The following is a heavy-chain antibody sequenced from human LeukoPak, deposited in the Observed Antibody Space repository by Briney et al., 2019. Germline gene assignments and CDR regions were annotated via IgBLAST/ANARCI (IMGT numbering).Heavy chain of an antibody. CDR2: INHSGST. Sequence: PSETLSLTCAVYGGSFSGYYWSWIRQPPGKGLEWIGEINHSGSTNYNPSLKSRVTISVDTSKNQFSLKLSSVTPADTAVYYCASSWIGGSYWGQGTLVTVSS. V-gene: IGHV4-34*01. J-gene: IGHJ4*02. CDR3: ASSWIGGSY. CDR1: GGSFSGYY. D-gene: IGHD5-12*01.